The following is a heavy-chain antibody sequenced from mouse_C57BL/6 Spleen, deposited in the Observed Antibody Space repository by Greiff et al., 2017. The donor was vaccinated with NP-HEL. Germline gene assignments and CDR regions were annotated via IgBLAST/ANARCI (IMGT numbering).Heavy chain of an antibody. CDR3: AREYYGSSYRYFDV. Sequence: EVKLMESGGGLVKPGGSLKLSCAASGFTFSSYAMSWVRQTPEKRLEWVATISDGGSYTYYPDNVKGRFTISRDNAKNNLYLQMSHLKSEDTAMYYCAREYYGSSYRYFDVWRTGTTVTVSS. V-gene: IGHV5-4*01. CDR1: GFTFSSYA. CDR2: ISDGGSYT. D-gene: IGHD1-1*01. J-gene: IGHJ1*03.